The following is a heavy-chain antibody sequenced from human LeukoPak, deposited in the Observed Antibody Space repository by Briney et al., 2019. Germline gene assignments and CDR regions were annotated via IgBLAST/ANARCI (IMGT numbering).Heavy chain of an antibody. CDR3: STAGYCTNGVCYALDY. CDR1: GFTFNSAW. D-gene: IGHD2-8*01. J-gene: IGHJ4*02. V-gene: IGHV3-15*01. CDR2: TKGKIDGGTT. Sequence: GGSLRLSCGASGFTFNSAWMNWVRQAPGKGLEWVARTKGKIDGGTTDYAAPVKGRFTVSRDDSKNTLYLQMNSLRTEDTALYYCSTAGYCTNGVCYALDYWGQGTLVTVSS.